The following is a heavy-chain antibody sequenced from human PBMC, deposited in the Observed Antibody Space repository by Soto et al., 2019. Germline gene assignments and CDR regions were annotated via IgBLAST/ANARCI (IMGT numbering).Heavy chain of an antibody. CDR1: GFTFTSSA. CDR3: AAAVNTAVAFDY. D-gene: IGHD5-18*01. V-gene: IGHV1-58*01. CDR2: IVVATSDT. J-gene: IGHJ4*02. Sequence: ASVKVSCKTSGFTFTSSAVHCVRQARGHRLEWIGRIVVATSDTTYAHNFQERVTITRDKSTGTAYMALSSLRSAATAVYYCAAAVNTAVAFDYWGQGTLVTVSS.